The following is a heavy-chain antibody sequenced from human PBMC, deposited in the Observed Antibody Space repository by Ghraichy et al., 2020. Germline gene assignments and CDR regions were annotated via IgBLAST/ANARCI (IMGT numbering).Heavy chain of an antibody. J-gene: IGHJ4*02. Sequence: GESLNISCAASGFTFSSHAMSWVRQAPGKGLEWVSAISGSAFTTYYADSVKGRFTISRDISKSTLYLQMNSLRAEDTAVYYCAKKYCGGDCYSGLYDYWGQGTLVTVSS. CDR3: AKKYCGGDCYSGLYDY. V-gene: IGHV3-23*01. CDR1: GFTFSSHA. D-gene: IGHD2-21*02. CDR2: ISGSAFTT.